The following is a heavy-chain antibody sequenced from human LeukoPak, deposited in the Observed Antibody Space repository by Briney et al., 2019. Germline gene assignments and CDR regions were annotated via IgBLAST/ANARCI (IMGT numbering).Heavy chain of an antibody. CDR2: FDPENGEI. J-gene: IGHJ4*02. D-gene: IGHD2/OR15-2a*01. CDR3: STDAGYCNSTTCSYYFDY. Sequence: ASVKVSCKVSGYTLTELSIHWVRQAPGKGLEWMGGFDPENGEIIYAQEFQGRVTMTEDRSGDTAYMQLSSLRSEDTAVYYCSTDAGYCNSTTCSYYFDYWGQGTLVTVSS. CDR1: GYTLTELS. V-gene: IGHV1-24*01.